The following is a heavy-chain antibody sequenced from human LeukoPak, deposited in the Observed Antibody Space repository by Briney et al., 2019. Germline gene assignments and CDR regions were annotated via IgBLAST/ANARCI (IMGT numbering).Heavy chain of an antibody. V-gene: IGHV3-21*01. CDR1: GFTFSSYS. D-gene: IGHD1-26*01. CDR2: ISSSSSYI. J-gene: IGHJ3*02. Sequence: GGSLRLSCAASGFTFSSYSMNWVRQAPGKGLEWVSSISSSSSYIYYADSVKGRFTISRDNAKNSLYLQTNSLRAEDTAVYYCARVKGSLGSNAFDIWGQGTMVTVSS. CDR3: ARVKGSLGSNAFDI.